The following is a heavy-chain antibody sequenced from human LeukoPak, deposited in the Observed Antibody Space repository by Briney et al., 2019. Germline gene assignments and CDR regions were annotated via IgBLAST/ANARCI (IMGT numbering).Heavy chain of an antibody. J-gene: IGHJ4*02. CDR1: GFSLSGLW. CDR2: SKYDGTSA. V-gene: IGHV3-74*01. Sequence: GGSLRLSCAASGFSLSGLWMHWVRQAPGKGLVWVSRSKYDGTSASYADSVKGRFTVSRDNAKNTLYLQMNSLRAEDTAVYYCAKSDYFALWGQGTLVTVSS. CDR3: AKSDYFAL.